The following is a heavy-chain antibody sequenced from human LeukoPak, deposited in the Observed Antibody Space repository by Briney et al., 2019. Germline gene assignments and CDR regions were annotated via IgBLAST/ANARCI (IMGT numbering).Heavy chain of an antibody. Sequence: SETLSLTCAVYGGSFSGYYWSWIRQPPGKGPEWIGEINHSGSTNYNPSLKSRVTISVDTSKNQFSLKLSSVTAADTAVYYCARGSRIAVAGTKYFQHWGQGTLVTVSS. D-gene: IGHD6-19*01. V-gene: IGHV4-34*01. CDR3: ARGSRIAVAGTKYFQH. CDR2: INHSGST. CDR1: GGSFSGYY. J-gene: IGHJ1*01.